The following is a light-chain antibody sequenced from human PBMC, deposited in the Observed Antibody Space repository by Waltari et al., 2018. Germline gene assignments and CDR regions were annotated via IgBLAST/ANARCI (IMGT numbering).Light chain of an antibody. V-gene: IGKV2-30*01. CDR1: QSLVYRDGNTY. CDR3: MQGTHWPPSWT. J-gene: IGKJ1*01. Sequence: DVVMTQSPLSLPVTLGQPASISCRSSQSLVYRDGNTYLNWFQQRPGQSPRRLIYKVSNRDSGVPDRFSGSGSGTDFTLKISRVEAEDVGVYYCMQGTHWPPSWTFGQGTKVEIK. CDR2: KVS.